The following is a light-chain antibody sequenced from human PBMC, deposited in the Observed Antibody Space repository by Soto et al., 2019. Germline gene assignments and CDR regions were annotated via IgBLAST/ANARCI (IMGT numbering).Light chain of an antibody. V-gene: IGKV3-11*01. CDR2: GAS. Sequence: EVALTQSPATLSLSPGERATLSCRASQSVSGSLAWYQQKPGQPPRLLIYGASNRTTGMPARFSDSGYGTDFTLTNSSLEPEDSAVYYCLQRSKCPSGFAFGPGTKVDIK. J-gene: IGKJ3*01. CDR3: LQRSKCPSGFA. CDR1: QSVSGS.